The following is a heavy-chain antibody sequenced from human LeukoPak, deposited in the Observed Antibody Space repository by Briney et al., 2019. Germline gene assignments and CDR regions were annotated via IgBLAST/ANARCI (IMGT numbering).Heavy chain of an antibody. CDR3: ARRRYCSGGSCGPFGY. CDR1: GYTFTGYY. Sequence: ASVKVSCKASGYTFTGYYMHWVRQAPGQGLEWMGWINPNSGGTNYAQKFQGRVTMTRDTSISTAYMELSRLRSDDTAVYYCARRRYCSGGSCGPFGYWGQGTLVTVSS. D-gene: IGHD2-15*01. V-gene: IGHV1-2*02. J-gene: IGHJ4*02. CDR2: INPNSGGT.